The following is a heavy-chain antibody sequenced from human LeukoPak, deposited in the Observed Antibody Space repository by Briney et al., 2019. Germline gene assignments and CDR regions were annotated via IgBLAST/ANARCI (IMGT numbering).Heavy chain of an antibody. CDR2: INHSGST. CDR3: ARQPPYGSGSSPEFRDYYMDV. D-gene: IGHD3-10*01. CDR1: GGSFSGYY. J-gene: IGHJ6*03. Sequence: PSETLSLTCAVYGGSFSGYYWSWIRQPPGKGLEWIGEINHSGSTNYNPSLKSRVTISVDTSKNQFSLKLSSVTAADTAVYYCARQPPYGSGSSPEFRDYYMDVWGKGTTVTISS. V-gene: IGHV4-34*01.